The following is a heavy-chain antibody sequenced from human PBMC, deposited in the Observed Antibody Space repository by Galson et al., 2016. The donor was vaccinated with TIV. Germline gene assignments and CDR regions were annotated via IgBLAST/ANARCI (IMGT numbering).Heavy chain of an antibody. CDR1: GGTFTSFA. Sequence: SVKVSCKAAGGTFTSFAISWVRQSPGQGLEWMGGIVPMFGIVTYAQRFQGRVTFTADASTSTAYLELRSLRSDDSAVYYCARGGWSGDPGDYYYFYMDVWGKGTTVIVSS. CDR3: ARGGWSGDPGDYYYFYMDV. D-gene: IGHD3-3*01. J-gene: IGHJ6*03. V-gene: IGHV1-69*13. CDR2: IVPMFGIV.